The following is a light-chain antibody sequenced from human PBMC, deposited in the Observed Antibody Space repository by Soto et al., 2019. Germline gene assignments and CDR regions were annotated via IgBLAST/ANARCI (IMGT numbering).Light chain of an antibody. CDR3: QQYCSSRT. Sequence: EIVLTQSPGTLSLSPGERATLSCRASQSVSSSYLAWYQQKPGQAPRLLIYGASSRATGIPDRFSGSGSGTDFTLTISRLEPEDFAVYYCQQYCSSRTFGQGTKVESK. CDR2: GAS. CDR1: QSVSSSY. J-gene: IGKJ1*01. V-gene: IGKV3-20*01.